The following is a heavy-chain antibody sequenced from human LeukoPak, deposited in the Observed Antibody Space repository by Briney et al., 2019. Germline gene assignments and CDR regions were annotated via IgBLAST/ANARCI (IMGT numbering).Heavy chain of an antibody. Sequence: GGSLRLSCAASGFTFSNSDMNWVHQAPGKGLEWVSGVSWNGGRTHYADSVKGRFIISRDNSRNTLYLQTNSLRAEDTAVYYCVELRFLEWSPGDYYMDVWGKGTTVTVSS. CDR2: VSWNGGRT. J-gene: IGHJ6*03. D-gene: IGHD3-3*01. CDR3: VELRFLEWSPGDYYMDV. V-gene: IGHV3-35*01. CDR1: GFTFSNSD.